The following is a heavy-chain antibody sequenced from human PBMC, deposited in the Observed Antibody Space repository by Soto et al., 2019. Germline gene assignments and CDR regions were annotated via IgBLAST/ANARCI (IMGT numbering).Heavy chain of an antibody. V-gene: IGHV4-4*02. CDR2: IYHSGST. CDR3: ARVSGSYYYGMDV. CDR1: GGYMSSSNW. Sequence: TLPLTGAGSGGYMSSSNWWRWVRQTPGKGLEWIGEIYHSGSTNYNPSLKSRVTISVDKSKNQFSLKLSSVTVADTAVYYYARVSGSYYYGMDVWGQGTTVTVSS. J-gene: IGHJ6*02. D-gene: IGHD1-26*01.